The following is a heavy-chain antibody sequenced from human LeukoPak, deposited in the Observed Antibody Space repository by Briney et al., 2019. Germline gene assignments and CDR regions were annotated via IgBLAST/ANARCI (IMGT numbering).Heavy chain of an antibody. CDR1: GFTFSSYA. CDR2: ISFDGSDK. D-gene: IGHD3-10*01. Sequence: GGSLRLSCAASGFTFSSYAMHWVRQAPGKGLECVALISFDGSDKYYADSVKGRCTISRDNSKNTLYLQMNSLRAEDTAVYYCARVGGSGSYYLYYFDYWGQGTLVTVSS. J-gene: IGHJ4*02. CDR3: ARVGGSGSYYLYYFDY. V-gene: IGHV3-30*04.